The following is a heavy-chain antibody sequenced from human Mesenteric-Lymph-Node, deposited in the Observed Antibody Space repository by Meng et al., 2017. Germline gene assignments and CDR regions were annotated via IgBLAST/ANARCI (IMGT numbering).Heavy chain of an antibody. V-gene: IGHV4-39*07. CDR2: IYYSGST. D-gene: IGHD1-14*01. CDR1: GGSISGSDYY. Sequence: SETLSLTCFVSGGSISGSDYYWVWIRQPPGKGLEWIGSIYYSGSTYSNPSLKSRVTISVDTSKNQFSLKLSSVTAADTAVYYCARSVARRTYYFDYWGQGTLVTVSS. J-gene: IGHJ4*02. CDR3: ARSVARRTYYFDY.